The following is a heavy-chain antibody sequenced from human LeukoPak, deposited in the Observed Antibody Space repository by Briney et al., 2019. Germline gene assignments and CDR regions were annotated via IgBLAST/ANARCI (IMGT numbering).Heavy chain of an antibody. Sequence: SETLSLTCTVSGGSFSSSSHCWGWIRQPPGKGLEWIGIVSYGGSTHSSPSLKSRVTLAVDTSRNQFSLKLTSVTAADTAVYYCARHSGLGVVSPYSDYWGQGTLVTVSS. CDR2: VSYGGST. V-gene: IGHV4-39*01. CDR3: ARHSGLGVVSPYSDY. D-gene: IGHD2-21*01. J-gene: IGHJ4*02. CDR1: GGSFSSSSHC.